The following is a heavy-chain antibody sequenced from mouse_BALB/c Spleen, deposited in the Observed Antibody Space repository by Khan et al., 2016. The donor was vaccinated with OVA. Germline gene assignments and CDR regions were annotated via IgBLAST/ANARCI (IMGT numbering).Heavy chain of an antibody. CDR3: TRGGGGNRFAY. CDR1: GYTFTDYY. J-gene: IGHJ3*01. CDR2: ISPGSDKT. V-gene: IGHV1-77*01. Sequence: QVQLKESGAELARPGASVKLSCKASGYTFTDYYINWMRQRTGQGLEWIGEISPGSDKTYYNEKFKGKATLTVDKSSSTAYMELARLTSEDSAIYDRTRGGGGNRFAYWGQGTLVTVSA.